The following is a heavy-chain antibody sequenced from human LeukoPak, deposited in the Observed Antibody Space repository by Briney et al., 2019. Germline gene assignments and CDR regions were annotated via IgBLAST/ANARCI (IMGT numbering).Heavy chain of an antibody. CDR1: GYTFTSYG. J-gene: IGHJ4*02. Sequence: ASVKVSCKASGYTFTSYGISWVRQAPGQGLEWMGWISAYNGNTNYAQKLQGRVTMTTDTSTSTAYMELRSLRSDDTAVYYCARVRLGKHRNISPDFDYWGQGTLVTVSS. V-gene: IGHV1-18*01. D-gene: IGHD7-27*01. CDR2: ISAYNGNT. CDR3: ARVRLGKHRNISPDFDY.